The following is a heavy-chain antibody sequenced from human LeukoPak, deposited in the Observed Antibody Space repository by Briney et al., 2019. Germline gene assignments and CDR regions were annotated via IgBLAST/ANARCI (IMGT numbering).Heavy chain of an antibody. D-gene: IGHD2-21*02. CDR2: INPDSGGT. J-gene: IGHJ4*02. CDR3: ARDLVPDEYYFDY. V-gene: IGHV1-2*02. CDR1: GYTFTGYY. Sequence: ASVKVSCKASGYTFTGYYMHWVRQAPGQGLEWMGWINPDSGGTNYAQKFQGRVTMTRDTPISTAYMELSRLRSDDTAVYYCARDLVPDEYYFDYWGQGTLVTVSS.